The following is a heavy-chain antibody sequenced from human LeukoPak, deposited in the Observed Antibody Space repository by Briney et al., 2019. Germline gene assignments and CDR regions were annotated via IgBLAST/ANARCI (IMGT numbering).Heavy chain of an antibody. D-gene: IGHD5-24*01. V-gene: IGHV3-53*01. Sequence: PGGSLRLSCAASGFTVSSSYMYWVRQAPGKGLEWVSFFYRGDSTYYAESVRGRFTISRDNSKNTVYLQMNSLRAEDTAMYYCARRDDHNGRDYWGQGTLVTVSS. CDR1: GFTVSSSY. CDR2: FYRGDST. J-gene: IGHJ4*02. CDR3: ARRDDHNGRDY.